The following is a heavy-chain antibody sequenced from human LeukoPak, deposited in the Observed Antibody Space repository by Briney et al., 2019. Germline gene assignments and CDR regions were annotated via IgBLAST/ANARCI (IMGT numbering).Heavy chain of an antibody. J-gene: IGHJ4*02. D-gene: IGHD3-22*01. CDR3: ARGDYYDSSPAN. Sequence: SETLSLTCTVSGGSISSYYWSWIRQPPGKRLEWIGYIYYSGSTNYNPSLKSRVTISVDTSKNQFSLKLSSVTAADTVVYYCARGDYYDSSPANWGQGTLVTVSS. CDR1: GGSISSYY. CDR2: IYYSGST. V-gene: IGHV4-59*01.